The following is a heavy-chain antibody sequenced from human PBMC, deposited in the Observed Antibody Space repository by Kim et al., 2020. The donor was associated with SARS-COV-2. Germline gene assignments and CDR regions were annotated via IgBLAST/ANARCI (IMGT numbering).Heavy chain of an antibody. J-gene: IGHJ4*02. CDR1: GGSFSGYY. CDR3: ARGVSVDY. V-gene: IGHV4-34*01. CDR2: INHSGST. Sequence: SETLSLTCAVYGGSFSGYYWSWIRQPPGKGLEWIGEINHSGSTNYNPSLKSRVTISVDTSKNQFSLKLSSVTAADTAVYYCARGVSVDYWGQGTLVTVSS.